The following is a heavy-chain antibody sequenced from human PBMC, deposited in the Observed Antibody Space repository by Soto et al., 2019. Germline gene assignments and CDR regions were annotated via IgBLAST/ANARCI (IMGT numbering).Heavy chain of an antibody. Sequence: VQLVESGGDVVQPGNSLTLSCAGSGFSFNSYGIHWVRQAPGKGLEWVAVTSQDGGHKFYAHSVKGRFPISSDNSQNDVTLEMTSLSAEDTALFYWSKVRSKAGRRSYYYAGMDVWGQVSPVTVS. D-gene: IGHD6-6*01. J-gene: IGHJ6*02. CDR1: GFSFNSYG. CDR2: TSQDGGHK. CDR3: SKVRSKAGRRSYYYAGMDV. V-gene: IGHV3-30*18.